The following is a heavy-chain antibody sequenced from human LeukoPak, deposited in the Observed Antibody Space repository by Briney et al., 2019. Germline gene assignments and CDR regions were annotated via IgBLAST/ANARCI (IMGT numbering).Heavy chain of an antibody. CDR2: IYYSGST. V-gene: IGHV4-30-4*08. CDR1: GGSISSGDYY. CDR3: ARAFTYYDFWSGYYPFDY. J-gene: IGHJ4*02. D-gene: IGHD3-3*01. Sequence: SETLSLTCTVSGGSISSGDYYWSWIRQPPGKGLEWIGYIYYSGSTYYNPSLKSRVTISVDTSKNQFSLKLSSVTAADTAVYYCARAFTYYDFWSGYYPFDYWGQGTLVTVSS.